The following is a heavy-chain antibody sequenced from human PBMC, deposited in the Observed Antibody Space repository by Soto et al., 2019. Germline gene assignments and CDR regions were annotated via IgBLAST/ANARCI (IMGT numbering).Heavy chain of an antibody. D-gene: IGHD6-13*01. CDR3: ADSSSWYMGFDY. V-gene: IGHV4-4*02. CDR1: GGSISSSNW. Sequence: SETLSLTCAVSGGSISSSNWWSWVRQPPGKGLEWIGEIYHSGGTNYNPSPKSRVTISVDKSKNQFSLKLSSVTAADTAVYYCADSSSWYMGFDYWGQGTLVTVSS. CDR2: IYHSGGT. J-gene: IGHJ4*02.